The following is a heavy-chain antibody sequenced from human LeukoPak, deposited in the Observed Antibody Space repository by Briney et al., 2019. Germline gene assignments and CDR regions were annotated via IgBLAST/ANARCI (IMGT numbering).Heavy chain of an antibody. J-gene: IGHJ4*02. D-gene: IGHD3/OR15-3a*01. V-gene: IGHV4-39*01. CDR2: IYYSGST. CDR1: GGSFSGYY. CDR3: ARHFGT. Sequence: PSETLSLTCAVSGGSFSGYYWSWIRQPPGKGLEWIGSIYYSGSTYYNPSLKSRVTISVDTSKNQFSLKLRSVTAADTAVYYCARHFGTRGQGTLVTVSS.